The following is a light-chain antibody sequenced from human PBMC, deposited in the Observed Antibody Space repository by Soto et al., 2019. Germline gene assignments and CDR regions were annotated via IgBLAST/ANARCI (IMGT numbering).Light chain of an antibody. J-gene: IGKJ1*01. CDR2: GAS. CDR3: QQYGSSPTWT. Sequence: EIVLTQTPATLVLSPGERATLSCSARQSVSSSYLAWYQQNPGHAPTLLIYGASSRPTGIPDRFSGSGSETDFTLTISRLEPEDFAVYYCQQYGSSPTWTFGPGTKVDIK. CDR1: QSVSSSY. V-gene: IGKV3-20*01.